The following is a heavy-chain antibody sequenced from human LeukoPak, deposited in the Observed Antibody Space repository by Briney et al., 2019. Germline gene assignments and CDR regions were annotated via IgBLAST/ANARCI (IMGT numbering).Heavy chain of an antibody. V-gene: IGHV4-38-2*02. D-gene: IGHD3-10*01. CDR2: IYHSGST. Sequence: PSETLSLTCTVSGYSISSGYYWGWIRQPPGKGLEWIGSIYHSGSTYYNPSLKSRVAISVDTSKNQFSLKLSSVTAADTAVYYCASITMVREGYWGQGTLVTVSS. CDR3: ASITMVREGY. CDR1: GYSISSGYY. J-gene: IGHJ4*02.